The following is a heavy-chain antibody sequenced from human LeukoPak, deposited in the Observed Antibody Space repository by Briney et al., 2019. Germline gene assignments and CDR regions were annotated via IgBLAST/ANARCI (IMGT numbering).Heavy chain of an antibody. J-gene: IGHJ4*02. Sequence: GSLRLSCAASGFTFSSYAMHWVRQAPGKGLEWVAVISYDGSNKYYADSVKGRFTISRDNSKNTLYLQMNSLRAEDTAVYYCARDGDGEDFDYWGQGTLVTVSS. CDR2: ISYDGSNK. D-gene: IGHD2-21*02. CDR1: GFTFSSYA. CDR3: ARDGDGEDFDY. V-gene: IGHV3-30*04.